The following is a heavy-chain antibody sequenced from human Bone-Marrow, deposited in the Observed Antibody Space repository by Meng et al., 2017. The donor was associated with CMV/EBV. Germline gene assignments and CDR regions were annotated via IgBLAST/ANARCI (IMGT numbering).Heavy chain of an antibody. CDR3: AKDSSAYDSSGYYYYFDY. Sequence: GGSLRLSCAASGFTFSSYAMSWVRQAPGKGLEWVSAISGSGGSTYYADPVKGRFTISRDNSKNTLYLQMNSLRAEDTAVYYCAKDSSAYDSSGYYYYFDYCDQGTLVTVSS. CDR1: GFTFSSYA. J-gene: IGHJ4*02. V-gene: IGHV3-23*01. D-gene: IGHD3-22*01. CDR2: ISGSGGST.